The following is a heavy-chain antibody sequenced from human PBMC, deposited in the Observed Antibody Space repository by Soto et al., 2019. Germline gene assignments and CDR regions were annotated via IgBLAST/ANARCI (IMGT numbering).Heavy chain of an antibody. CDR1: GFTFSNAW. J-gene: IGHJ6*03. Sequence: GGSLRLSCAASGFTFSNAWMSWVRQAPGKGLEWVGRIKSKTDGGTTDYAAPGKGRFTISRDDSKNTLYLQMNSLKTEDTAVYYCTTNSNLEWLIDYYYYYMVVWGKGTTVTVSS. V-gene: IGHV3-15*01. CDR3: TTNSNLEWLIDYYYYYMVV. CDR2: IKSKTDGGTT. D-gene: IGHD3-3*01.